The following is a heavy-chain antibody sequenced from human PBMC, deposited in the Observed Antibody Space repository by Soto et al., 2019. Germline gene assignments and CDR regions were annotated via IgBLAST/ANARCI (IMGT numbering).Heavy chain of an antibody. V-gene: IGHV4-31*03. CDR3: ATRNPYCSSSSCYASPFDY. Sequence: SETLSLTCTVSGGSISSGGYYWSWIRQHPGKGLEWIGYIYYSGSTDYNSSLNSRVTISVDTSKNQFSLNLSSVTAADTAVYYCATRNPYCSSSSCYASPFDYWGQGTLVTVSS. D-gene: IGHD2-2*01. CDR1: GGSISSGGYY. CDR2: IYYSGST. J-gene: IGHJ4*02.